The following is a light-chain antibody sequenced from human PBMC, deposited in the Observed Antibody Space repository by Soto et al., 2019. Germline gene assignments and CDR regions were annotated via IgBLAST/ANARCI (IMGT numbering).Light chain of an antibody. CDR2: GIT. CDR3: QSYDRSLSAYV. Sequence: QSVLTQSPSVSGAPGQRVTISCTGSSSNIGAGYDVHWYQHLPGTAPKLLIFGITNRPSGVPDRFSGSKSGTSASLAITGLQAEDEADYYCQSYDRSLSAYVFGTGTKVTVL. J-gene: IGLJ1*01. CDR1: SSNIGAGYD. V-gene: IGLV1-40*01.